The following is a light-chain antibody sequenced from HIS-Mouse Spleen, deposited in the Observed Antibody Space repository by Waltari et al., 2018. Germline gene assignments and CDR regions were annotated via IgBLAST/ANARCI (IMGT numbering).Light chain of an antibody. V-gene: IGLV1-47*01. CDR2: RNN. CDR1: SSNIGSNY. J-gene: IGLJ3*02. Sequence: QSVLTQPPSASGTPGQRVTISCSGSSSNIGSNYVYWYQQLPGTAPKLLITRNNPRPSGVSGRFSGSQSGTSASLAISGLRSEDDADYYCAAWDDSLSGPVFGGGTKLTVL. CDR3: AAWDDSLSGPV.